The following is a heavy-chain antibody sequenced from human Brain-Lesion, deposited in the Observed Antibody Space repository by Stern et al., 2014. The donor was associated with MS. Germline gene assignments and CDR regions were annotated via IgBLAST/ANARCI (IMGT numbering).Heavy chain of an antibody. J-gene: IGHJ4*02. V-gene: IGHV3-74*02. Sequence: EVQLVESGGGLVQPGGSLRLSCAASGFTFNNYCMHWVRQAPGQGLVWVAGVNGDGTSADYADSVEGRLTISRDNAKNTLYLQMDSLRVEDMAVYYCARGGGSLWFFDYWGQGALVTVSS. D-gene: IGHD6-13*01. CDR3: ARGGGSLWFFDY. CDR1: GFTFNNYC. CDR2: VNGDGTSA.